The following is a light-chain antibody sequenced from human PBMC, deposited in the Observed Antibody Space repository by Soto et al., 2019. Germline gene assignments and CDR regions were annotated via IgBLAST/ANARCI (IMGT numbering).Light chain of an antibody. Sequence: QSVLTQPASVSGSPGQSITISCTGTSSDVGSYNLVSWYQQHPGKAPKLTIYEVSKRPSGVSNRFSGSKSGNTASLTISGLQAEDEADYYCCSYAGSSTFLYVFGTGTKVTV. CDR2: EVS. V-gene: IGLV2-23*02. CDR1: SSDVGSYNL. CDR3: CSYAGSSTFLYV. J-gene: IGLJ1*01.